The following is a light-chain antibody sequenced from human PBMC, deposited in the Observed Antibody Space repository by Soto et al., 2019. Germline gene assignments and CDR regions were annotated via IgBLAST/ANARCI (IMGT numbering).Light chain of an antibody. CDR1: YSDIGAYNF. V-gene: IGLV2-14*01. CDR3: CSYTSSSTWV. J-gene: IGLJ3*02. Sequence: QSALTQPTSASGSPGQSVTIPCTGTYSDIGAYNFVSWYQQHPGKAPKLMIYEVSNRPSGVSNRFSGSMSGNTASLTISGLQAEDEADYYCCSYTSSSTWVFGGGTKLTVL. CDR2: EVS.